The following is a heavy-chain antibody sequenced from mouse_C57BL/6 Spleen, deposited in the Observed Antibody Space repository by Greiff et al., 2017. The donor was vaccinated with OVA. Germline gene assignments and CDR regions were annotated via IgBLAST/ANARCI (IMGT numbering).Heavy chain of an antibody. CDR2: IDPSDSYT. J-gene: IGHJ2*01. CDR1: GYTFTSYW. CDR3: ARSDYWDY. Sequence: QVHVKQPGAELVMPGASVKLSCKASGYTFTSYWMHWVKQRPGQGLEWIGEIDPSDSYTNYNQKFKGKSTLTVDKSSSTAYMQLSSLTSEDSAVYYCARSDYWDYWGQGTTLTVSS. V-gene: IGHV1-69*01.